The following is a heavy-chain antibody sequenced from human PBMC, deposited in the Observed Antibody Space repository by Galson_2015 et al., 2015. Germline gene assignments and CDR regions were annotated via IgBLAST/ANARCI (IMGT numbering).Heavy chain of an antibody. J-gene: IGHJ5*02. CDR1: GFTFSSYW. CDR3: ARGGLRKLITIFGVVIPSLFDP. CDR2: INSDGSST. Sequence: SLRLSCAASGFTFSSYWMHWVRQAPGKGLVWVSRINSDGSSTSYADSVKGRFTISRDNAKNTLYLQMNSLRAEDTAVYYCARGGLRKLITIFGVVIPSLFDPWGQGTLVTVSS. D-gene: IGHD3-3*01. V-gene: IGHV3-74*01.